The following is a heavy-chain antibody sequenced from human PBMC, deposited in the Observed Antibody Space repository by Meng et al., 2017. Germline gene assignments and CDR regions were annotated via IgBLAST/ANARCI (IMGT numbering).Heavy chain of an antibody. J-gene: IGHJ4*02. D-gene: IGHD3-10*01. CDR2: MNPNSGKT. V-gene: IGHV1-8*03. Sequence: SVKVSCNASGYTFTSYGISWVRQATGQGLEWMGWMNPNSGKTGYAQKFQGRVTITRNTSISTAYMELSSLRSEDTAVYYCARADGSGSLWLFDYWGQGTLVTVSS. CDR3: ARADGSGSLWLFDY. CDR1: GYTFTSYG.